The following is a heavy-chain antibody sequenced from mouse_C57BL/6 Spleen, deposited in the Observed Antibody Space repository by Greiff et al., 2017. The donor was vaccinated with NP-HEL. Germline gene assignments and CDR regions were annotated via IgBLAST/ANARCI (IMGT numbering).Heavy chain of an antibody. D-gene: IGHD2-1*01. CDR2: INPANGNT. J-gene: IGHJ4*01. Sequence: VQLQQSVAELVRPGASVKLSCTASGFNIKNTYMHWVKQRPEQGLEWIGRINPANGNTKYAPKFQGKATITADTSSNTAYLQRSLLTSEDAAFYYCARGGNYEGYAMDYWGQGTSVTVSS. CDR1: GFNIKNTY. V-gene: IGHV14-3*01. CDR3: ARGGNYEGYAMDY.